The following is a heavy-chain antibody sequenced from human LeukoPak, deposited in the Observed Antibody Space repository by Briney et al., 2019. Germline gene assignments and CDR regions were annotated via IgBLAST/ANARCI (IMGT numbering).Heavy chain of an antibody. V-gene: IGHV3-23*01. D-gene: IGHD3-22*01. Sequence: GGSLRLSCAASGFTFSSYAMSWVRQAPGKGLEWVSAISGSGGSTYYADSVKGRFTISRDNSKNTLYLQMSNLRAEDTAVYHCAKGRYYYDSSDAFEIWGQGTMVTVSS. CDR1: GFTFSSYA. CDR2: ISGSGGST. J-gene: IGHJ3*02. CDR3: AKGRYYYDSSDAFEI.